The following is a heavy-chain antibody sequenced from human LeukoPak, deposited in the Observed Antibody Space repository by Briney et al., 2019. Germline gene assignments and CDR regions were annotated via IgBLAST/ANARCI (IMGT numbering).Heavy chain of an antibody. J-gene: IGHJ4*02. CDR1: GFTFSSYA. Sequence: AGGSLRLSCAASGFTFSSYAMSWVRQAPGKGLEWVSAISGSGGHTYYGDSVKGRFTISRDNSKNTLYLQMNSLRAEDTAVYYCAKESCSSRCNFDYWGQGTLVTVSS. V-gene: IGHV3-23*01. CDR2: ISGSGGHT. CDR3: AKESCSSRCNFDY. D-gene: IGHD2-2*01.